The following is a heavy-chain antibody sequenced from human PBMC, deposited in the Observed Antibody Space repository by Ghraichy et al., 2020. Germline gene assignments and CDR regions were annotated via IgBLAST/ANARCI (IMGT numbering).Heavy chain of an antibody. J-gene: IGHJ1*01. Sequence: GGSLRLSCAASGFTFSSYSMNWVRQAPGKGLEWVSSISSSSSYIFYADSVKGRFTISRDNAKNSLYLQMNSLRAEDTAVYYCARDDIPVPAEYFQHWGQGTLVTVSS. CDR1: GFTFSSYS. CDR2: ISSSSSYI. D-gene: IGHD2-15*01. V-gene: IGHV3-21*01. CDR3: ARDDIPVPAEYFQH.